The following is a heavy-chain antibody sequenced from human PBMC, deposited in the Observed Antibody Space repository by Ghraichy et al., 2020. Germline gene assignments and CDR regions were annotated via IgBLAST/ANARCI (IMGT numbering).Heavy chain of an antibody. J-gene: IGHJ4*02. CDR2: ISSSGNTI. V-gene: IGHV3-48*03. Sequence: GESLNISCAASGFTFSSFEMNWVRQAPGKGLEWVSYISSSGNTIYYADSVKGRFTISRDNAKNSLYLQMNSLRAEDTAVYYCARANYYDSSGYFRIYFDYWGQGTLVTVSS. CDR1: GFTFSSFE. CDR3: ARANYYDSSGYFRIYFDY. D-gene: IGHD3-22*01.